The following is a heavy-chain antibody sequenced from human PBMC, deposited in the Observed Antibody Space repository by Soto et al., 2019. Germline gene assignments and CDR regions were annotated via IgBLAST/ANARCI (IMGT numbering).Heavy chain of an antibody. Sequence: QVQLVQSGAEVKKPGSSVKVSCKASGGTFSSYAISWVRQAPGQGLEWMGGIIPIFGTANYAQKFQGRVTITADESTSTAYMELSSLRSEDTAVYYCARDDIIVVGTDYYYYGMDVWGQGTTVTVSS. J-gene: IGHJ6*02. V-gene: IGHV1-69*01. CDR2: IIPIFGTA. CDR3: ARDDIIVVGTDYYYYGMDV. D-gene: IGHD2-21*02. CDR1: GGTFSSYA.